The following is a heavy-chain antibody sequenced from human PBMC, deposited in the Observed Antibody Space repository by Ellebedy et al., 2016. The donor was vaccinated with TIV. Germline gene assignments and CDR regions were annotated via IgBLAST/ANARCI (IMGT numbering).Heavy chain of an antibody. CDR1: GYTFTSFG. CDR2: VSGYNGNT. V-gene: IGHV1-18*01. CDR3: AKKYGDSSDIDLDAFDI. J-gene: IGHJ3*02. D-gene: IGHD2-15*01. Sequence: ASVKVSXXASGYTFTSFGFSWVRQAPGQGLEWMGRVSGYNGNTNYAQKFQGRVTITADDSTNTAYMELSSLRSEDTAVYYCAKKYGDSSDIDLDAFDIWGQGTMVTVSS.